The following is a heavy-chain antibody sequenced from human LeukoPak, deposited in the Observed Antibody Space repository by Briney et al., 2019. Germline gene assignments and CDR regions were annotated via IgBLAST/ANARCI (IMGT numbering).Heavy chain of an antibody. CDR3: ARDGGRGFWSGYKDV. CDR2: ISSSSSYI. CDR1: GFTFSSYG. J-gene: IGHJ6*04. Sequence: PGGSLRLSCAASGFTFSSYGMHWVRQAPGKGLEWVSSISSSSSYIYYADSVKGRFTISRDNAKNSLYLQMNSLRAEDTAVYYCARDGGRGFWSGYKDVWGKGTTVTVSS. V-gene: IGHV3-21*01. D-gene: IGHD3-3*01.